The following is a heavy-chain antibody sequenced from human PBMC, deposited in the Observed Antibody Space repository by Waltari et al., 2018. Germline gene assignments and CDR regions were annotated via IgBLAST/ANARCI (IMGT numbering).Heavy chain of an antibody. J-gene: IGHJ6*02. CDR1: GGSISSSSYY. V-gene: IGHV4-39*01. CDR2: IYYSGST. CDR3: ARVSDPDSSSWYIDYYYGMDV. D-gene: IGHD6-13*01. Sequence: QLQLQESGPGLVKPSETLSLTCTVSGGSISSSSYYWGWIRQPPGKGLEWIGSIYYSGSTYYNPSLKSRVTISVDTSKNQFSLKLSSVTAADTAVYYCARVSDPDSSSWYIDYYYGMDVWGQGTTVTVSS.